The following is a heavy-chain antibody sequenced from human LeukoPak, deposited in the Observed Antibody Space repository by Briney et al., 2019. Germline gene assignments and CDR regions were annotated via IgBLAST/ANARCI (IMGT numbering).Heavy chain of an antibody. D-gene: IGHD3-22*01. V-gene: IGHV1-18*01. CDR1: GGTFSSYA. CDR2: IRAYNGNT. J-gene: IGHJ4*02. CDR3: ARDYYDNSGTSPDY. Sequence: ASVKVSCKASGGTFSSYAISWVRQAPGQGLEWMGWIRAYNGNTNFAQKLQGRVTMTTDTSTSTAYMELRSLRSDDTAVYYCARDYYDNSGTSPDYWGQGTLVTVSS.